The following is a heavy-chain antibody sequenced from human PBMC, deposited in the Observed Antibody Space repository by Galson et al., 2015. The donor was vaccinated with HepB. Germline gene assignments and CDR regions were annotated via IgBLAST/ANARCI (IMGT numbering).Heavy chain of an antibody. J-gene: IGHJ5*02. V-gene: IGHV1-3*01. Sequence: SVKVSCKASGYTFTSYAMHWVRQAPGQRLEWMGWINAGNGNTKYSQKFQGRVTITRDTSASTAYMELSSLRSEDTAVYYCAGRIAAAGTPFDPWGQGTLVTVSS. CDR3: AGRIAAAGTPFDP. CDR2: INAGNGNT. CDR1: GYTFTSYA. D-gene: IGHD6-13*01.